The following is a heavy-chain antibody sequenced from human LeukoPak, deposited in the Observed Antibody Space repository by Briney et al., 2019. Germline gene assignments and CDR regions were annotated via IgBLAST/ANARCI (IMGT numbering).Heavy chain of an antibody. V-gene: IGHV1-2*02. Sequence: ASEKVSCKASGYTFTGYYMHWVRQAPGQGLEWMGWINPNSGGTNYAQKFQGRVTMTRDTSISTAYMELSRLRSDDTAVYYCARVRSGYSSSFIGFDPWGQGTLVTVSS. CDR3: ARVRSGYSSSFIGFDP. J-gene: IGHJ5*02. CDR1: GYTFTGYY. D-gene: IGHD6-13*01. CDR2: INPNSGGT.